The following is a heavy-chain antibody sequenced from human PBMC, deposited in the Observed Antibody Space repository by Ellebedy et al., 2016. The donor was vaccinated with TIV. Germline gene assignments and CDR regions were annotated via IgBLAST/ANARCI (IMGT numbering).Heavy chain of an antibody. Sequence: GGSLRLSXAASGFSITSYAMYWVRQAPGKGPECVSSLSTSGNYNYADSVKGRFTMSRDKSTSTLYLQMNGLRAEDTAVYYCAKRRSPGNVKWSDFDSWGQGTLVTVSS. CDR1: GFSITSYA. V-gene: IGHV3-23*01. D-gene: IGHD2-15*01. CDR2: LSTSGNY. J-gene: IGHJ4*02. CDR3: AKRRSPGNVKWSDFDS.